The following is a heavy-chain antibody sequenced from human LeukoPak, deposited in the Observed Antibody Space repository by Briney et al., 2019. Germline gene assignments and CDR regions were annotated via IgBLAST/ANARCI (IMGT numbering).Heavy chain of an antibody. CDR3: ARDPSPASTTLDPVDY. V-gene: IGHV1-18*01. J-gene: IGHJ4*02. CDR1: GYTFTSYG. Sequence: ASVKVSCKASGYTFTSYGISWVRQAPGQGLEWMGWISAYNGNTNYAQKLQGRVTMTTDTSTSTAYMELRSLRSDDTAVYYCARDPSPASTTLDPVDYWGQGTLVTVSS. CDR2: ISAYNGNT. D-gene: IGHD4-11*01.